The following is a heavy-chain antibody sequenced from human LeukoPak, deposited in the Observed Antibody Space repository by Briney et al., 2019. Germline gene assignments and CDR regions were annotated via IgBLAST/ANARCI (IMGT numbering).Heavy chain of an antibody. D-gene: IGHD6-19*01. V-gene: IGHV4-39*07. CDR3: APGGSPPRYSRGDGDAFDI. Sequence: SETLSLTCTVSGGSISSSSYYWGWIRQTPGNGLEWIGSIYYKGTTYYSPSLNERLTISLDPTKNLSSRKLNSVTAAETAVYYCAPGGSPPRYSRGDGDAFDIWGQGTLVTVSS. J-gene: IGHJ3*02. CDR2: IYYKGTT. CDR1: GGSISSSSYY.